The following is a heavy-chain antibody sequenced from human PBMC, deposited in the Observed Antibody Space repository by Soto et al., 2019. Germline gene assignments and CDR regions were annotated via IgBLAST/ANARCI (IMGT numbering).Heavy chain of an antibody. CDR2: IYWDDDE. CDR1: GFSLTTRGVG. J-gene: IGHJ3*01. Sequence: QITLKESGQTLVKPTQILTLTCTFSGFSLTTRGVGVGWIRQPPGEALEWLALIYWDDDERYSPSLRSRLTITKATSKNQVVLTLTNTEPVDTVKYYCAHSYSSSPDDGFDVWGQGTRLTVSS. D-gene: IGHD6-6*01. V-gene: IGHV2-5*02. CDR3: AHSYSSSPDDGFDV.